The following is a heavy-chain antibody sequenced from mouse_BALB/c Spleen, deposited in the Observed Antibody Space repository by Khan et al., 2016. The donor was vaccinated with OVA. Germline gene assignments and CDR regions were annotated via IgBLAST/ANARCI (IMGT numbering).Heavy chain of an antibody. CDR2: IWGDGRT. Sequence: QVQLKESGPGLVAPSQSLSITCTVSGLSLTNYGMSWIRQPPGKGLEWLGVIWGDGRTNYHSALISRLSINKDNSTRQVFLQLNSLQTDDTATYYWASIYYGYDWFTYWGQGTLVTVSA. CDR3: ASIYYGYDWFTY. D-gene: IGHD2-2*01. V-gene: IGHV2-3*01. J-gene: IGHJ3*01. CDR1: GLSLTNYG.